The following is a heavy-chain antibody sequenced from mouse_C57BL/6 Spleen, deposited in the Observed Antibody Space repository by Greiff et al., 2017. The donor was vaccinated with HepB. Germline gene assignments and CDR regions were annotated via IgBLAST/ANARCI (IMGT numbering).Heavy chain of an antibody. J-gene: IGHJ2*01. CDR1: GYTFTDYY. CDR2: INPNNGGT. Sequence: EVQLQQSGPELVKPGASVKISCKASGYTFTDYYMNWVKQSHGKSLEWIGDINPNNGGTSYNQKFKGKATLTVDKSSSTAYMELRSLTSEDSAVYYCARPHYDGLDYWGQGTTLTVSS. D-gene: IGHD1-2*01. CDR3: ARPHYDGLDY. V-gene: IGHV1-26*01.